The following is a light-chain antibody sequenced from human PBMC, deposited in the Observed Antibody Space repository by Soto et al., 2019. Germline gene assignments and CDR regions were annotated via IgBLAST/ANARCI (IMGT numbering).Light chain of an antibody. CDR1: KIVSSY. CDR2: DAS. CDR3: QQRSNWPLIA. J-gene: IGKJ5*01. Sequence: EIVLTQSPATLSLSPGERATLSCRASKIVSSYLAWYQQKPGQAPRLLIYDASNRATGIPARFSGSGSGTDFTLTISSLEPEDFAVYYCQQRSNWPLIAFGQGTRLEIK. V-gene: IGKV3-11*01.